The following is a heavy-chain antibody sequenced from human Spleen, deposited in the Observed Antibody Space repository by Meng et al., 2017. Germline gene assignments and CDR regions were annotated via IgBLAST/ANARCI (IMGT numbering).Heavy chain of an antibody. Sequence: VQLVQSGAEGKKPGASVKVSSKASGYTFTGYYMHWVRQAPGQGLEWMGRINPNSGGTNYAQKFQGRVTMTRDTSISTAYMELSRLRSDDTAVYYCARDEDISAAGKLFGDYWGQGTLVTVSS. CDR2: INPNSGGT. CDR1: GYTFTGYY. V-gene: IGHV1-2*06. CDR3: ARDEDISAAGKLFGDY. D-gene: IGHD6-25*01. J-gene: IGHJ4*02.